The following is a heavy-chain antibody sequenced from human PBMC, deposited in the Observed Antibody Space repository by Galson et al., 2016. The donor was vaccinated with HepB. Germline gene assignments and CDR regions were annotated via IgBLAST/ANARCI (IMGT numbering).Heavy chain of an antibody. CDR1: GYSFTSSA. CDR2: ISTYNGNT. J-gene: IGHJ4*02. CDR3: ARGSTATTPLAY. D-gene: IGHD4-11*01. Sequence: SVKVSCKASGYSFTSSAMQWVRQAPGQRLEWMGWISTYNGNTDYDQKLHGRLTLTTDASTTTAYLELRSLRFDDTAVYYCARGSTATTPLAYWGQGTLVTVSS. V-gene: IGHV1-18*01.